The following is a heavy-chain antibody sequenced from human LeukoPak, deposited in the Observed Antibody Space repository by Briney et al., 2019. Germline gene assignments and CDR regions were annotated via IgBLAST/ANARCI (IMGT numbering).Heavy chain of an antibody. CDR2: INPHSGGT. CDR3: ARAGGTYYDFWSAH. Sequence: ASVKVSCKASGYTFNDYYIHWVRQAPGQGLEWMSWINPHSGGTYYAQKFQGRVTITMDRSISTAYMELSRLRSDDTAVYYCARAGGTYYDFWSAHWGQGTLVTVSS. D-gene: IGHD3-3*01. V-gene: IGHV1-2*02. J-gene: IGHJ4*02. CDR1: GYTFNDYY.